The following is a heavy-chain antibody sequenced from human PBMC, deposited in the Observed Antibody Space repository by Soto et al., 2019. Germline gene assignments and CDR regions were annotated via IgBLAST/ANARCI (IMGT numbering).Heavy chain of an antibody. Sequence: EVQLLESGGGLVQPGGSLRLSCAASGFTFSSYAMSWVRQAPGKGLEWVSATSGSGGSTYYADSVKGRFTISRDNSKNTLYLQMNSLRAEDTALYYCAKDSSKLYYYYGMDVWGQGTTVTVSS. CDR2: TSGSGGST. CDR1: GFTFSSYA. J-gene: IGHJ6*02. CDR3: AKDSSKLYYYYGMDV. D-gene: IGHD6-19*01. V-gene: IGHV3-23*01.